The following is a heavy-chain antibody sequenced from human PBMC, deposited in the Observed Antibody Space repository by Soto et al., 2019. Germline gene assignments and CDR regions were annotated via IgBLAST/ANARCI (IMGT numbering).Heavy chain of an antibody. Sequence: SETLSPTCTVSGGSISSGGYYWSWIRQHPGKGLEWIGYIYYSGSTYYNPSLKSRVTISVDTSKNQFSLKLSSVTAADTAVYYCARDTGSSSSYYYYGMDVWGQGTTVTVSS. V-gene: IGHV4-31*03. D-gene: IGHD6-6*01. CDR3: ARDTGSSSSYYYYGMDV. J-gene: IGHJ6*02. CDR1: GGSISSGGYY. CDR2: IYYSGST.